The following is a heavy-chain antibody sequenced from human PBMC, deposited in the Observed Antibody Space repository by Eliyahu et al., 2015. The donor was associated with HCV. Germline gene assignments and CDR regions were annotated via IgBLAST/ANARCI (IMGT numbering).Heavy chain of an antibody. CDR2: IXGSGGNT. CDR3: ARDRGDGYTLDAFDI. J-gene: IGHJ3*02. Sequence: EVQLLESGGGLVQRGGSLRLXCAASGFTLSXXAMSXVRQAPGKGLXWXSGIXGSGGNTYYADSVRGRFTISRDNSKNTLYLQMNSLRAEDTAVYYCARDRGDGYTLDAFDIWGQGTMVTVSS. D-gene: IGHD5-24*01. CDR1: GFTLSXXA. V-gene: IGHV3-23*01.